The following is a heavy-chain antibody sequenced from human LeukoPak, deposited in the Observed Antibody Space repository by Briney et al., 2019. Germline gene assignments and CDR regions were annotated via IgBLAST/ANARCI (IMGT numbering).Heavy chain of an antibody. J-gene: IGHJ4*02. CDR1: GFTFSSYS. V-gene: IGHV3-21*01. CDR2: ISGTSSYI. CDR3: ARGPYRSSWSEFDY. D-gene: IGHD6-13*01. Sequence: PGGSLRLSCAASGFTFSSYSMNWVRHAPGKGLEWVSVISGTSSYIYYADSVKGRFTISRDNATHSLYLQMNSLRAEDTAAYYCARGPYRSSWSEFDYWGQGTLVTVSS.